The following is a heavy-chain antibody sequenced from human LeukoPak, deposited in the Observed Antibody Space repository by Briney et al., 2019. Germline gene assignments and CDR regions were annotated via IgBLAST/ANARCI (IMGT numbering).Heavy chain of an antibody. V-gene: IGHV3-74*01. J-gene: IGHJ4*02. CDR1: GITFSTYW. CDR3: ARGGYCSSGGCSGRFDS. D-gene: IGHD2-15*01. CDR2: INSEGSTI. Sequence: PGGSLRLSCAGSGITFSTYWMHWVRQAPGKGLVWVSRINSEGSTISYADSVKGRFTISRDNSKNTLYLQMSSLRAEDTAVYYCARGGYCSSGGCSGRFDSWGQGTLVTVSS.